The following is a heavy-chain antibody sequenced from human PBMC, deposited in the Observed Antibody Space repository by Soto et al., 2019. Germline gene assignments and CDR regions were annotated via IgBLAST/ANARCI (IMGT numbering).Heavy chain of an antibody. CDR3: ARDKGWMEYQLLYAFDI. J-gene: IGHJ3*02. D-gene: IGHD2-2*01. V-gene: IGHV1-2*02. CDR2: INPTSGGT. Sequence: ASVKVSCKASGYTFTGYYMHWGRQAPGQGLEWMGWINPTSGGTNYAQKFQGRVTMTRDTSISTAYMELSRLRSDETAVYYCARDKGWMEYQLLYAFDIWGQGTMVTVSS. CDR1: GYTFTGYY.